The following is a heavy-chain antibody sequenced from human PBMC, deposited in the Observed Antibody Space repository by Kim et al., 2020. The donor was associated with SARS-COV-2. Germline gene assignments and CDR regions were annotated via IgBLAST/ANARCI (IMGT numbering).Heavy chain of an antibody. CDR1: GFSFSDYF. Sequence: GGSLRLSCAASGFSFSDYFMTWVRQSPGKGLQWIAYISSSGRRTDYADAVKGRFTISRDNARNSVSLQMNSLRAEDTAVYFCAAERNWDDFWGQGTLVTVSS. V-gene: IGHV3-11*01. J-gene: IGHJ5*01. CDR2: ISSSGRRT. CDR3: AAERNWDDF. D-gene: IGHD1-1*01.